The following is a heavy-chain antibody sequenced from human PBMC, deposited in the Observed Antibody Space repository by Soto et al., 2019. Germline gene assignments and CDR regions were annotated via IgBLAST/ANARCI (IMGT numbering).Heavy chain of an antibody. V-gene: IGHV1-24*01. J-gene: IGHJ4*02. CDR2: FDPEDGET. Sequence: ASVKVSCKASGYIFTEYYIHWVRQAPGKGLEWMGGFDPEDGETIYAQKFQGRVTMTEDTSTDTAYMELSSLRSEDTAVYYCATPSPLYSSSSNFDYWGQGTLVTVSS. CDR1: GYIFTEYY. D-gene: IGHD6-6*01. CDR3: ATPSPLYSSSSNFDY.